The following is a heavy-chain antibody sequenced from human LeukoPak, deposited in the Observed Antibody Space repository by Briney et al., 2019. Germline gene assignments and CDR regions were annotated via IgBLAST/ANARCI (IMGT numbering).Heavy chain of an antibody. J-gene: IGHJ4*02. D-gene: IGHD5-18*01. Sequence: SETLSLTCAVYGGSFSGYYWSWIRQPPGKGLERIGEINHSGSTNYNPSLKSRVTISVDTSKNQFSLKLSSVTAADTAVYYCARLRPPRRGYSYGYFDYWGQGTLVTVSS. CDR2: INHSGST. V-gene: IGHV4-34*01. CDR1: GGSFSGYY. CDR3: ARLRPPRRGYSYGYFDY.